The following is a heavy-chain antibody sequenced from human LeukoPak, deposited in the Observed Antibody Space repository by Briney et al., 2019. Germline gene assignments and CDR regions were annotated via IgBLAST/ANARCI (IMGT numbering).Heavy chain of an antibody. CDR1: GGTFSSYA. V-gene: IGHV1-69*04. Sequence: ASVKVSCKASGGTFSSYAISWVRQAPGQGLEWMGRIIPILGIANYAQKFQGRVTITAEKSTSTAYMELSSLRSEDTAVYYCARGVTGTADNWFDPWGQGTLVTVSS. J-gene: IGHJ5*02. CDR3: ARGVTGTADNWFDP. D-gene: IGHD2-21*02. CDR2: IIPILGIA.